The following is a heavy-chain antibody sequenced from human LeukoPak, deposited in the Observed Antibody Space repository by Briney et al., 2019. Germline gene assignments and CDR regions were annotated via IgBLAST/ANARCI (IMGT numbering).Heavy chain of an antibody. J-gene: IGHJ5*02. D-gene: IGHD3-3*01. CDR1: GGSFSGYY. V-gene: IGHV4-34*01. Sequence: SETLSLTCAVYGGSFSGYYWSWIRQPPGKRLEWIGEINHSGSTDYNPSLKSRVTISVDTSKNQFSLKLSSVTAADTAVYYCARHGALFGVVRAQSQNNWFDLWGQGTLVTVSS. CDR3: ARHGALFGVVRAQSQNNWFDL. CDR2: INHSGST.